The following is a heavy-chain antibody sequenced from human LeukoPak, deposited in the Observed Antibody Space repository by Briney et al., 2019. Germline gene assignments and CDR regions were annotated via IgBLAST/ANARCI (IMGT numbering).Heavy chain of an antibody. CDR3: ARGHSSDFQH. D-gene: IGHD3-22*01. CDR1: GGSISSNNW. Sequence: SETLSLTCAVSGGSISSNNWWSWVRQPPGKGLEWIGEIYHTGSTNYNPSLQSRLTISVDKSKNQFSLKLRSVTAADTAVYYCARGHSSDFQHWGQGTLVTVSS. V-gene: IGHV4-4*02. CDR2: IYHTGST. J-gene: IGHJ1*01.